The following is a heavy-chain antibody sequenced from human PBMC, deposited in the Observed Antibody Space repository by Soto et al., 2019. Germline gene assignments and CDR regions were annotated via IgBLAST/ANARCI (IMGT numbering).Heavy chain of an antibody. J-gene: IGHJ4*02. Sequence: QVQLVQSGAEVKKPGSSVKVSCKASGDTLSTHGISWVRQAPGQGLEWMGGTIPIIGQTDYAENIQSRVTMTADKTTTTVYSELSSERTDDTAVYYCGAGDSSDTGDHWGQGTLVTVSS. V-gene: IGHV1-69*06. D-gene: IGHD5-18*01. CDR2: TIPIIGQT. CDR1: GDTLSTHG. CDR3: GAGDSSDTGDH.